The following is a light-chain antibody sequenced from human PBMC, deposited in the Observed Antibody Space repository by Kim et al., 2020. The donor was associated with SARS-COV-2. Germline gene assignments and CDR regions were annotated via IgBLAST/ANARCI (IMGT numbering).Light chain of an antibody. V-gene: IGLV3-19*01. CDR3: NSRDSSGPVV. J-gene: IGLJ2*01. Sequence: VALGQTVRITCQGDSLRSYYASWYQQKPGQAPVLVIYGKNNRPSGSPDRFSGSSSGNTASLTITGAQAEDEADYYCNSRDSSGPVVFGGGTQLTVL. CDR1: SLRSYY. CDR2: GKN.